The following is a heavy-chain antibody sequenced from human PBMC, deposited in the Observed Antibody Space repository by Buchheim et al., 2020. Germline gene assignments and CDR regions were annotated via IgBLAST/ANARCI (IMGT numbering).Heavy chain of an antibody. Sequence: EVQLVESGGGLVKPGGSLRLSCAASGFTFSSYSMNWVRQAPGKGLEWVSSISSSSSYIYYADSVKGRFTISRDNAKNSLYLQMNSLRAEDTAVYYCARGYEYCSSTSCYGYSSGWYGNFDYWGQGTL. D-gene: IGHD2-2*01. J-gene: IGHJ4*02. V-gene: IGHV3-21*04. CDR2: ISSSSSYI. CDR1: GFTFSSYS. CDR3: ARGYEYCSSTSCYGYSSGWYGNFDY.